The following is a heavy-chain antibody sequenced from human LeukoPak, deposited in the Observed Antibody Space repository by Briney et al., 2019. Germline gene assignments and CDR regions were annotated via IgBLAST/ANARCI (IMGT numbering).Heavy chain of an antibody. J-gene: IGHJ5*02. V-gene: IGHV4-59*01. CDR2: IYYSGST. D-gene: IGHD6-6*01. Sequence: SETLSLTRTVSGGSISTYYWSWIRQPPGKGLEWIGYIYYSGSTNYNPSLKSRVTISVDTSKNQFSLKLSSVTAADTAVYYCARSHKLRFDPWGQGTLVTVSS. CDR1: GGSISTYY. CDR3: ARSHKLRFDP.